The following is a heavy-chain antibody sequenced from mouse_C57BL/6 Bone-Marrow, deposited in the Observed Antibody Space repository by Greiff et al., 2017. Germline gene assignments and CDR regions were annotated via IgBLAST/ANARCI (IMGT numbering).Heavy chain of an antibody. CDR1: GYTFTDYY. J-gene: IGHJ4*01. CDR2: INPNNGGT. CDR3: ARGGRTMDY. V-gene: IGHV1-26*01. Sequence: EVQLQQSGPELVKPGASVKISCKASGYTFTDYYMNWVKQSHGKSLEWIGDINPNNGGTSYNQKFKGKATLTVDKSSSPAYMERRSLTSEDSAGYYCARGGRTMDYGGKGTSGTVSS.